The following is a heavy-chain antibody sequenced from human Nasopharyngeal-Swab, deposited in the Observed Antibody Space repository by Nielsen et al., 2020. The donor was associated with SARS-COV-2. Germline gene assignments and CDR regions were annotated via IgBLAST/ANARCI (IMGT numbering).Heavy chain of an antibody. Sequence: LKISCAASGFTFDDYAMHWVRQAPGQGLEWVSGISWNSGSIGYADSVKGRFTISRDNAKNSLYLQMNSLRAEDTALYYCAKVEGSGAFDIWGQGTMVTVSS. D-gene: IGHD3-3*01. J-gene: IGHJ3*02. CDR3: AKVEGSGAFDI. CDR1: GFTFDDYA. V-gene: IGHV3-9*01. CDR2: ISWNSGSI.